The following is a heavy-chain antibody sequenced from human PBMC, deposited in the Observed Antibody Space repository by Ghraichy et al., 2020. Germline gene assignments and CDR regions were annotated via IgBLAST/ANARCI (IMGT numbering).Heavy chain of an antibody. Sequence: GGSLRLSCAASGFTFSNYAMSWVRQAPGKGLEWVSVISVSGGSTYYADSVKGRFTISRDNAKKTLYLQMNSLRAEDTAVYYCVKVPIVVGPAAMREKVSYFDHWGQGTLVTVSS. J-gene: IGHJ4*02. V-gene: IGHV3-23*01. CDR2: ISVSGGST. CDR1: GFTFSNYA. D-gene: IGHD2-2*01. CDR3: VKVPIVVGPAAMREKVSYFDH.